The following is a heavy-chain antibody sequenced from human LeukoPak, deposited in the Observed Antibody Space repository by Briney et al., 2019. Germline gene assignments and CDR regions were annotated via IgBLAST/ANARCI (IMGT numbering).Heavy chain of an antibody. D-gene: IGHD3-10*01. CDR2: ISYDGSNK. CDR1: GFTFSSYG. Sequence: SGGSLRLSCAASGFTFSSYGMHWVRQAPGKGLEWVAVISYDGSNKYYADSVKGRFTISRDNSKNTLYLQMNSLRAEDTAVYYCARDESMVRGVIITPPYFDYWGQGTLVTVSS. V-gene: IGHV3-30*19. J-gene: IGHJ4*02. CDR3: ARDESMVRGVIITPPYFDY.